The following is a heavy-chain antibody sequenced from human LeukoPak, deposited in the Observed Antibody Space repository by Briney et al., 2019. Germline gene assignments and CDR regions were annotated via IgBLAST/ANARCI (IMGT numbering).Heavy chain of an antibody. D-gene: IGHD3-10*01. CDR2: IRSKTCGGTT. J-gene: IGHJ4*02. CDR3: TRILSGSLDY. V-gene: IGHV3-49*04. CDR1: GFTFCDYA. Sequence: PGGSLRLSCTVSGFTFCDYAMSWVRQAPGKGLEWGAFIRSKTCGGTTEYAASVKGRFTISRDDSESIAYLQMNSLKTEDTAVYYCTRILSGSLDYWGQGTLVTVSS.